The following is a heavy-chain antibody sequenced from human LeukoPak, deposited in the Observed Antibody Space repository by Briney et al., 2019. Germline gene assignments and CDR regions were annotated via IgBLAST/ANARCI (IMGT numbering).Heavy chain of an antibody. CDR3: VRNSGWYGIS. J-gene: IGHJ4*02. D-gene: IGHD6-19*01. Sequence: PGGSLRLSCMVSGFTLSSYEMSWIRQAPGKGLEWVSSIEYGESTTHYADSVRGRFTISRDNYKNTLYLQLTSLSDDDTAVYFCVRNSGWYGISWGQGTLVIVSS. CDR1: GFTLSSYE. V-gene: IGHV3-23*01. CDR2: IEYGESTT.